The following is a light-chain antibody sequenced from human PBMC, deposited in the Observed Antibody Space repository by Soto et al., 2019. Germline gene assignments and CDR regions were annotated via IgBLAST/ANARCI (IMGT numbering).Light chain of an antibody. CDR2: DAS. Sequence: EIVMTQPPATLSVSPGEIATLFCRASQNINNNLAWYQQKPGQAPRLLIYDASNRATGIPARFSGSGSGTDFTLTISSLEPEDSAIYYCQQRSSWHTFGQGTKVDI. CDR3: QQRSSWHT. V-gene: IGKV3D-11*02. CDR1: QNINNN. J-gene: IGKJ1*01.